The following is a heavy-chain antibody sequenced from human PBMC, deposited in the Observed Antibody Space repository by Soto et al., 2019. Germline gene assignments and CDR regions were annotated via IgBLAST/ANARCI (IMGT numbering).Heavy chain of an antibody. D-gene: IGHD6-19*01. CDR2: IYYSGST. V-gene: IGHV4-59*01. J-gene: IGHJ4*02. CDR1: GGSISSYY. Sequence: SETLSLTCTVSGGSISSYYWSWIRQPPGKGLEWIGYIYYSGSTNYNPSLKSRVTISVDTSKNQFSLKLSSVTAADTAVYYCAAGGLLSSGWFRSDFDYWGQGTLVTVSS. CDR3: AAGGLLSSGWFRSDFDY.